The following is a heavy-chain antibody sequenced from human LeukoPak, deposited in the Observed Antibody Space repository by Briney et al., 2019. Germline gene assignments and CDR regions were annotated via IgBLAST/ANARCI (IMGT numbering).Heavy chain of an antibody. D-gene: IGHD1-26*01. V-gene: IGHV1-18*01. CDR3: ARRDSGSYYDAPDY. CDR1: GYTFTSYG. J-gene: IGHJ4*02. Sequence: ASVKVFCKASGYTFTSYGISWVRQAPGQGLEWMGWISAYNGNTNYAQKLQGRVTMTTDTSTSTAYMELRSLRSDDTAVYYCARRDSGSYYDAPDYWGQGTLVTVSS. CDR2: ISAYNGNT.